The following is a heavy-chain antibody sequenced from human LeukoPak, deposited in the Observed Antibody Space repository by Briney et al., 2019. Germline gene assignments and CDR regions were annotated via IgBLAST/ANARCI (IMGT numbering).Heavy chain of an antibody. CDR3: ARPSHPSRGDAFDI. CDR2: IYYSGST. D-gene: IGHD1-26*01. J-gene: IGHJ3*02. CDR1: GGSISSYY. Sequence: SETLSLTCTVSGGSISSYYWSWIRQPPGKGLEWIGYIYYSGSTNYNPSLKSRVTISVDTSKNQFSLKLSSVTAADTAVYYCARPSHPSRGDAFDIWGQGTMVTVSS. V-gene: IGHV4-59*01.